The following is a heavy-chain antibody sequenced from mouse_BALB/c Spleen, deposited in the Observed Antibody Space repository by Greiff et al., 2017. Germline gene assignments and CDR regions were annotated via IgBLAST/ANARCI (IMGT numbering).Heavy chain of an antibody. D-gene: IGHD3-1*01. CDR1: GYSFTGYY. J-gene: IGHJ3*01. CDR3: AQLGRAWFAY. V-gene: IGHV1-31*01. CDR2: INPYNGAT. Sequence: VQLQQSGPELVKPGASVKISCKASGYSFTGYYMHWVKQSHVKSLEWIGRINPYNGATSYNQNFKDKASLTVDKSSSTAYMELHSLTSEDSAVYYCAQLGRAWFAYWGQGTLVTVSA.